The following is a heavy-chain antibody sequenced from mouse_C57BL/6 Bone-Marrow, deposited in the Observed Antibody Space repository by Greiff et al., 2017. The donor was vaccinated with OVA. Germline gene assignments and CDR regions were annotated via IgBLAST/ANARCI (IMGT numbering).Heavy chain of an antibody. Sequence: EVQLQQSGPELVKPGASVKISCKASGYSFTDYNMNWVKQSTGKSLEWIGVINPNYGTTSYNQKFKGKATLTVDQSSSTAYMQLNSLTSEDSAVYYGAREAKTAQATAWFAYWGQGTLVTVSA. CDR2: INPNYGTT. J-gene: IGHJ3*01. CDR1: GYSFTDYN. V-gene: IGHV1-39*01. CDR3: AREAKTAQATAWFAY. D-gene: IGHD3-2*02.